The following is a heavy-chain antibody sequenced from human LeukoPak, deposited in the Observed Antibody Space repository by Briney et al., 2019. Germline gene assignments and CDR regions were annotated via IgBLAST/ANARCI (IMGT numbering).Heavy chain of an antibody. CDR1: GGTFSSYA. Sequence: SVKVSCKASGGTFSSYAISWVRQAPGQGLEWMGGIIPIFGTANYAQKFRGRVTITADESTSTAYMELSSLRSEDTAVYYCAREIDYGDGIYYYYGMDVWGKGTTVTVSS. CDR3: AREIDYGDGIYYYYGMDV. J-gene: IGHJ6*04. D-gene: IGHD4-17*01. V-gene: IGHV1-69*13. CDR2: IIPIFGTA.